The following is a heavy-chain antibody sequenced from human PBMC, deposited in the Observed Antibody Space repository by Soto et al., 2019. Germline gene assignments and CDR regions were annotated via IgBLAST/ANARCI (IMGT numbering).Heavy chain of an antibody. CDR1: GYTFTSYY. J-gene: IGHJ4*02. CDR2: INPGGGRT. V-gene: IGHV1-46*01. Sequence: QVQLVQSGAEVTKPGASVKLSCKASGYTFTSYYILWVRQAPGQGLEWVAMINPGGGRTKNAQMFQGRVTLTRDTSTGTVDMELSSLTSADTAVYYCARGPSCGGDCYLFDYWGQGSLVTVSS. D-gene: IGHD2-21*02. CDR3: ARGPSCGGDCYLFDY.